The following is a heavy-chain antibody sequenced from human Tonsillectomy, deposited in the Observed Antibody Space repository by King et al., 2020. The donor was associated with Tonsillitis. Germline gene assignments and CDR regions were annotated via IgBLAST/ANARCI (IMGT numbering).Heavy chain of an antibody. Sequence: VQLVESGGGLLRPGGSLRLSCAASGFTFTTAWMIWVRQAPGEGLEWIALVKSKNDGGTTHYSAPVKGRFTISRDDSTNTLYLQMNGLKTEDTAIYYFTPDVPGRGGGEFDYWGQGTLVTVSS. CDR1: GFTFTTAW. J-gene: IGHJ4*02. V-gene: IGHV3-15*01. CDR3: TPDVPGRGGGEFDY. D-gene: IGHD3-16*01. CDR2: VKSKNDGGTT.